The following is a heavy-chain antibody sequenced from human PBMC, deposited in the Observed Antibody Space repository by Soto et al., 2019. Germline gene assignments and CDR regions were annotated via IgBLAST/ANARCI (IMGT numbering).Heavy chain of an antibody. J-gene: IGHJ3*02. Sequence: EVQLVESGGGLVKPGGSLRLSCAASGFTFSSYSMNWVRQAPGKGLEWVSSISSSSSYIYYADSVKGRFTISRDNAKNSLYLQMNSLRAEDTAVYYCARGLVVTDAFDIWGQGTMVPVSS. CDR1: GFTFSSYS. CDR2: ISSSSSYI. CDR3: ARGLVVTDAFDI. D-gene: IGHD2-21*02. V-gene: IGHV3-21*01.